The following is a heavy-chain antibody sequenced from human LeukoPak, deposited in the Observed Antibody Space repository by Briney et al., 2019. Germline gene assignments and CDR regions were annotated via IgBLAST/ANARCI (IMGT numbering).Heavy chain of an antibody. CDR2: ISGGGGST. CDR1: GFTFTSYS. J-gene: IGHJ4*02. D-gene: IGHD1-26*01. CDR3: AKGGKWDVTPFDY. V-gene: IGHV3-23*01. Sequence: GGSLTLSCAASGFTFTSYSMNWVRQAPGKGLEWVSTISGGGGSTYYADSVKGRFTISRDNSKNTLYLQVNSLRAEDTAVYYCAKGGKWDVTPFDYWGQGTLVTVSS.